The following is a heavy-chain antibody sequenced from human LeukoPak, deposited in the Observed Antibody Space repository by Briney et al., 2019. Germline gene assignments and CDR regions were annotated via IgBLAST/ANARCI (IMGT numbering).Heavy chain of an antibody. J-gene: IGHJ6*03. D-gene: IGHD1-1*01. V-gene: IGHV3-13*01. CDR1: GFTFSSFD. Sequence: GGSLRLSCAASGFTFSSFDMHWVRQPTGQGLEWVSTIGTASDTYYQGSVEGRFTLSRDNAKNSLYLQMNSLTAGDTAVYYCARGPPRGKYYYMDVWGKGTTVTVSS. CDR2: IGTASDT. CDR3: ARGPPRGKYYYMDV.